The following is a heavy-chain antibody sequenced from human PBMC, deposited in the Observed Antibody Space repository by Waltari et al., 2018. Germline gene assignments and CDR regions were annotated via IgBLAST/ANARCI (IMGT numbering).Heavy chain of an antibody. J-gene: IGHJ4*02. Sequence: QVQLQQWGAGLLTPSETLSLTCAVYGGSFRGSYWHWLRQPPRKGMAWIGEINHSGSTNYNPSLKSRVTISVDTSKNQFSLKLSSVTAADTAVYYCARARQTYYDFWSGYYTRTYFDYWGQGTLVTVSS. D-gene: IGHD3-3*01. CDR3: ARARQTYYDFWSGYYTRTYFDY. CDR2: INHSGST. CDR1: GGSFRGSY. V-gene: IGHV4-34*01.